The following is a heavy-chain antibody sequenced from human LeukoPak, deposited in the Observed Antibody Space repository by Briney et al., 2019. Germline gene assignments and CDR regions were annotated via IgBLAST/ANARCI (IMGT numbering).Heavy chain of an antibody. Sequence: GRSLRLSCAASGFTVSSNYMSWVRQAPGKGLEWVSVIYSGGSTYYADSVKGRFTISRDNSKNTLYLQMNSLRAEDTAVYYCNTDPYSNYLSPYWGQGTLVTVSS. J-gene: IGHJ4*02. D-gene: IGHD4-11*01. CDR1: GFTVSSNY. CDR3: NTDPYSNYLSPY. V-gene: IGHV3-53*01. CDR2: IYSGGST.